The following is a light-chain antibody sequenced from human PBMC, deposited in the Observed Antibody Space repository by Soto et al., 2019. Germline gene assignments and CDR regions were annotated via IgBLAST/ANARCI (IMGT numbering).Light chain of an antibody. CDR3: QQRTSWPWT. J-gene: IGKJ1*01. V-gene: IGKV3-11*01. Sequence: EIVLTQSPATLSLSPGERVTLSCRASQSVSSYLAWYQQKPGQAPRLLIYDASNRATGIPARFSGSGSGTDFTLTISSLGPEDFAVYYCQQRTSWPWTFGQGTKVEIK. CDR1: QSVSSY. CDR2: DAS.